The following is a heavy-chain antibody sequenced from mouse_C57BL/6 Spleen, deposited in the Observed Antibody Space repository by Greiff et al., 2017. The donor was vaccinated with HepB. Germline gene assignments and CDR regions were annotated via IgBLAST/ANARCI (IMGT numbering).Heavy chain of an antibody. CDR3: ASITTVVAHWYFEV. D-gene: IGHD1-1*01. V-gene: IGHV5-6*01. J-gene: IGHJ1*03. CDR2: ISSGGSYT. CDR1: GFTFSSYG. Sequence: EVQLVESGGDLVKPGGSLKLSCAASGFTFSSYGMSWVRQTPDKRLEWVATISSGGSYTYYPDSVKGRFTISRDNAKNTLYLQMSSLKSEDTAMYCCASITTVVAHWYFEVWGTGTTVTVSS.